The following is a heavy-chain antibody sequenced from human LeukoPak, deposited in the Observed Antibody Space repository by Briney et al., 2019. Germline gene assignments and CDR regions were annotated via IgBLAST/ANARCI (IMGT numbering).Heavy chain of an antibody. D-gene: IGHD3-16*01. CDR3: AKWWGEWPLYYFDY. J-gene: IGHJ4*02. V-gene: IGHV3-23*01. CDR2: ISGSGGST. Sequence: PGGSLRLSCAASGFTFSSYAMSWVRQAPGKGLEWVSAISGSGGSTYHADSVKGRFTISRDNSKNTLYLQMNSLRAEDTAVYYCAKWWGEWPLYYFDYWGQGTLVTVSS. CDR1: GFTFSSYA.